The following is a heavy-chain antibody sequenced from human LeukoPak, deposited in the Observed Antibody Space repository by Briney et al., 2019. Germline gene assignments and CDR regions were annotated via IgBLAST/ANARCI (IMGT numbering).Heavy chain of an antibody. Sequence: GGSLRLSCAASGFTVSPYAMTWVRQAPVKGLEWVSGISGSGGSTYYADSVKGRFTISRDNSKKTLYLQMNSLRAEDTAVYYCAKTNTSMVAPYYYGMDVWGQGTTVTVSS. CDR3: AKTNTSMVAPYYYGMDV. CDR1: GFTVSPYA. J-gene: IGHJ6*02. CDR2: ISGSGGST. V-gene: IGHV3-23*01. D-gene: IGHD5-18*01.